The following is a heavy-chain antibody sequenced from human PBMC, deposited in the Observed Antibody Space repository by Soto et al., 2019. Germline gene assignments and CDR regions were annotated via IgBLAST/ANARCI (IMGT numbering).Heavy chain of an antibody. CDR1: GFTFSSYA. J-gene: IGHJ6*03. V-gene: IGHV3-23*01. D-gene: IGHD2-2*01. CDR3: AKGIPVVPAARGGYYYYYYMDV. CDR2: ISGSGGST. Sequence: EVQLLESGGGLVQPGGSLRLSCAASGFTFSSYAMSWVRQAPGKGLEWVSAISGSGGSTYYAGSLQGRFTISRDTSKNTLYMKMNSLRAEDTAVYYCAKGIPVVPAARGGYYYYYYMDVWGQGTTVTVSS.